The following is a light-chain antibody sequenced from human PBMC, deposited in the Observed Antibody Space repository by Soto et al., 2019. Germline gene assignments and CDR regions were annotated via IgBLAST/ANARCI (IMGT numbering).Light chain of an antibody. CDR3: QQYSSLPHT. J-gene: IGKJ2*01. CDR1: QSVGIN. Sequence: EIVMTQSPATLSVSPGERATLSCRASQSVGINVAWYQQKPGQAPRLLIYGISNRATGIPDRFSGSGSGTGFTLTISRLEPEDFVVYYCQQYSSLPHTFGQGTKVDIK. V-gene: IGKV3-20*01. CDR2: GIS.